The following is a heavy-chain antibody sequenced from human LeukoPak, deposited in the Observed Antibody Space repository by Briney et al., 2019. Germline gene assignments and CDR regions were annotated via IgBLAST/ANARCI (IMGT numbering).Heavy chain of an antibody. CDR2: IYTSGST. CDR3: ARGADFWSGYNFDY. V-gene: IGHV4-4*07. D-gene: IGHD3-3*01. J-gene: IGHJ4*02. Sequence: KPSETLSLTCTVSGGSISSYYWSWIRQPAGKGLEWIGRIYTSGSTNYNPSLKSRVTISVDTSKNQFSLKLSSVTAADTAVYYCARGADFWSGYNFDYWGQGTLVTVSS. CDR1: GGSISSYY.